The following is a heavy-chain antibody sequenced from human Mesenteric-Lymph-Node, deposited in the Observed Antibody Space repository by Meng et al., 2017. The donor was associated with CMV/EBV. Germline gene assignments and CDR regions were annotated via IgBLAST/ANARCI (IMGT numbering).Heavy chain of an antibody. CDR2: LSSSGSTI. D-gene: IGHD5-18*01. Sequence: GGSLRLSCAASGFTFSSYEMNWVRQAPGKGLEWVSYLSSSGSTIYHADSVKGRFTISRDNAKNSLYLQMNSLRAEDTAVYYCAVGVYVDTAMVGFDYWGQGTLVTVSS. V-gene: IGHV3-48*03. CDR3: AVGVYVDTAMVGFDY. J-gene: IGHJ4*02. CDR1: GFTFSSYE.